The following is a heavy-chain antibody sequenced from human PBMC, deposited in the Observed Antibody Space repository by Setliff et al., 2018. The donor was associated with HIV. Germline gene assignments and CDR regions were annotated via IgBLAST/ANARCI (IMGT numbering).Heavy chain of an antibody. J-gene: IGHJ4*02. Sequence: LRLSWAASGFTVTTYWMSWVRQAPGKGLEWVANIKQDGSEKYYLDSVKGRFTISKDESKNLLFLQMNSLRTEDTAVYYCARNQGSSFGQGFDYWGQGTLVTVSS. CDR3: ARNQGSSFGQGFDY. CDR2: IKQDGSEK. V-gene: IGHV3-7*03. CDR1: GFTVTTYW. D-gene: IGHD6-13*01.